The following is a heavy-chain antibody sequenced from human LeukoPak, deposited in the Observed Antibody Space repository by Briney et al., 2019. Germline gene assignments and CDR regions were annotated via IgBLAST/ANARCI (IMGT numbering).Heavy chain of an antibody. Sequence: PGRSLRLSCAASGFTFSSYAMHWVRQAPGKGLEWVSSISSSSSYTYYADSVKGRFTISRDNSKNTLYLQMNSLRAEDTAVYYCAKDDHITMVRGVITYWGQGTLVTVSS. D-gene: IGHD3-10*01. V-gene: IGHV3-23*01. CDR3: AKDDHITMVRGVITY. CDR1: GFTFSSYA. CDR2: ISSSSSYT. J-gene: IGHJ4*02.